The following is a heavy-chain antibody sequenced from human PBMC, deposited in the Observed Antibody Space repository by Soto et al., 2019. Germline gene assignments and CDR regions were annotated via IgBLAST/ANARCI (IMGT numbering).Heavy chain of an antibody. CDR2: IYYSGST. J-gene: IGHJ3*02. V-gene: IGHV4-39*01. CDR3: ARQPVGAYAIHSAFDS. D-gene: IGHD2-8*01. CDR1: GGSIRSSCSY. Sequence: PSQTMSVTRSVWGGSIRSSCSYWDWIRQPPGKGLEWIGSIYYSGSTYYNPSLKSRVTISVDTSKNQFSLKLSSVTAADTSVYYCARQPVGAYAIHSAFDSRGNGTRVPV.